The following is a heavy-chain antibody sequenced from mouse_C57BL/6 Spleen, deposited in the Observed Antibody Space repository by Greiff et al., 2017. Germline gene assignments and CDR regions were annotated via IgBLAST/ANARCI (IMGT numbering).Heavy chain of an antibody. J-gene: IGHJ3*01. D-gene: IGHD1-1*01. CDR1: GFTFTDYY. V-gene: IGHV1-36*01. Sequence: EVQLQPSGPVLVKPGPSVKISCKASGFTFTDYYMHWVKQSHGKSLEWIGLVYPYNGGTSYNQKFKGKATLTVDTSSSTAYMERNSLTSEDSAVYDCAREDGSSSGPFAYWGQGTLVTVSA. CDR3: AREDGSSSGPFAY. CDR2: VYPYNGGT.